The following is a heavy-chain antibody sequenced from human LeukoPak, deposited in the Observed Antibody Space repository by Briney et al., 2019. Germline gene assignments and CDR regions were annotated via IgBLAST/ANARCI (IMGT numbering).Heavy chain of an antibody. D-gene: IGHD3-10*01. CDR2: IKPNSGGT. Sequence: ASVKVSCKASGYTFTGYYIHWVRQAPGQGLEWMGWIKPNSGGTNYAQKFQGRVTMTRDTSISTAYMELSRLRSDDTAVYYCARDGQWITMVRGVITSTFDYWGQGTLVTVSS. V-gene: IGHV1-2*02. CDR1: GYTFTGYY. J-gene: IGHJ4*02. CDR3: ARDGQWITMVRGVITSTFDY.